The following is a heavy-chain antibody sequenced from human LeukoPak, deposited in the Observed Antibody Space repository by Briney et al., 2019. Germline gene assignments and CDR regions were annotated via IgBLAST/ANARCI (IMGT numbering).Heavy chain of an antibody. CDR1: GFTFSSYS. CDR2: ISSSSTYI. V-gene: IGHV3-21*01. Sequence: GGSLRLSCAASGFTFSSYSMNWVRQAPGKGLEWVSSISSSSTYIYYADSVKGRFTISRDSAKNSLYLQMNSLRAEDTAVYYCARVNSGSYYNYFDFWGQGTLVTVSS. CDR3: ARVNSGSYYNYFDF. D-gene: IGHD1-26*01. J-gene: IGHJ4*02.